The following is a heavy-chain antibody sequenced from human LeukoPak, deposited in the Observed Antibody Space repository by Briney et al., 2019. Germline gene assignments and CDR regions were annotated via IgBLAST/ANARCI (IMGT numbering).Heavy chain of an antibody. CDR1: GDSISGSPYY. J-gene: IGHJ4*02. CDR3: ARDSSGYWFDY. V-gene: IGHV4-39*07. D-gene: IGHD3-22*01. Sequence: PSDTLSLTCSVSGDSISGSPYYWGWIRKPPGKGLEVIGEINHSGSTNYNPSLKRRVTISVDTSNNQFSLKLSSLTAADTAVYYCARDSSGYWFDYWGEGTLGTVSS. CDR2: INHSGST.